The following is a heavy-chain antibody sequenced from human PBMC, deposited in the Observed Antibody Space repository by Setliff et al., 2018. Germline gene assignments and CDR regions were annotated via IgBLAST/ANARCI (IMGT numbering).Heavy chain of an antibody. CDR1: GGSFTNYY. J-gene: IGHJ4*02. CDR3: RYWSGYYNNDY. Sequence: SETLSLTCTVYGGSFTNYYWGWIRQSPGKGLEWIGEINHSGSTNYNPSLKSRLTISVDASTNQFSLKLYSVTAADTAVYYCRYWSGYYNNDYWGQGTLVTVSS. D-gene: IGHD3-3*01. V-gene: IGHV4-34*01. CDR2: INHSGST.